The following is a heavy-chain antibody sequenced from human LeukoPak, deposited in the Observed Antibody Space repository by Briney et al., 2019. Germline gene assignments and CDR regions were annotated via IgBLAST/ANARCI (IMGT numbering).Heavy chain of an antibody. J-gene: IGHJ4*02. CDR2: INPSGGST. CDR1: GYTFTSYY. CDR3: ARGPPLRITFGGVIVY. Sequence: ASVKVSCKASGYTFTSYYMHWVRQAPGQGLEWMGIINPSGGSTSYAQKFQGRVTMTRDTSTGTVYMELSSLRSEDTAVYYCARGPPLRITFGGVIVYWGQGTLVTVSS. V-gene: IGHV1-46*01. D-gene: IGHD3-16*01.